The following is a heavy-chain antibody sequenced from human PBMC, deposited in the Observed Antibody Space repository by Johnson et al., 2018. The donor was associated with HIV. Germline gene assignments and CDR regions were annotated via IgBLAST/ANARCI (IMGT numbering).Heavy chain of an antibody. Sequence: VQLVESGGGVVQPGRSLRLSCAASGFSFGNYAMHWVRQAPGKGLEWVSAISGSGGSTYYADSVKGRFTISRDNSKNTLYLQMSSLRLEDTALYYCAKGGLWFGESIDAFDIWGQGTMVTVSS. J-gene: IGHJ3*02. CDR2: ISGSGGST. D-gene: IGHD3-10*01. V-gene: IGHV3-23*04. CDR3: AKGGLWFGESIDAFDI. CDR1: GFSFGNYA.